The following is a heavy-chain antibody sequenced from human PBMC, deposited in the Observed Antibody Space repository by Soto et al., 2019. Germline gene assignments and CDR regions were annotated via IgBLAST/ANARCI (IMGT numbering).Heavy chain of an antibody. Sequence: HVQLVQSGAEVRKPGASVKVSCKASGYSFRNYGISWVLQAPGQGLQWKVWISTYSYNTHYEQNVQVRFTMTTDTSTYTAYRELRSLTSADTAVYYCAGGFAPQVVTPYASDICGQGKMVTVSS. V-gene: IGHV1-18*01. CDR2: ISTYSYNT. CDR3: AGGFAPQVVTPYASDI. CDR1: GYSFRNYG. J-gene: IGHJ3*02. D-gene: IGHD2-21*02.